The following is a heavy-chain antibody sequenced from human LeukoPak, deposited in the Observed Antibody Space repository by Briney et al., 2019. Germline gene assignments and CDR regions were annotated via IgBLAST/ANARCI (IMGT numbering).Heavy chain of an antibody. CDR2: IYYSGST. Sequence: SETLSLTCTVSGGSISSSSHYWGWIRQPPGKGLEWIGSIYYSGSTYYNPSLKSRVIISVDTSKNQFSLKLTSVTAADTAVYYCARQKITTSDYLGQGTLVTVSS. CDR1: GGSISSSSHY. V-gene: IGHV4-39*01. CDR3: ARQKITTSDY. J-gene: IGHJ4*02. D-gene: IGHD3-22*01.